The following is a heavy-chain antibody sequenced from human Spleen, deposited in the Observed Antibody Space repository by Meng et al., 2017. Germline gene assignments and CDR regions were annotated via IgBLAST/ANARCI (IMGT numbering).Heavy chain of an antibody. CDR3: ARHNDYKAFDI. D-gene: IGHD4-11*01. Sequence: GGSLRLSCQGSGYNFPRYWIGWVRQMPGKGLEWMGIIYPADSETKYSPSFQGQVSISADKSMRTVYVQWSSLQASDTAMYYCARHNDYKAFDIWGQGTMVTVSS. CDR2: IYPADSET. CDR1: GYNFPRYW. V-gene: IGHV5-51*01. J-gene: IGHJ3*02.